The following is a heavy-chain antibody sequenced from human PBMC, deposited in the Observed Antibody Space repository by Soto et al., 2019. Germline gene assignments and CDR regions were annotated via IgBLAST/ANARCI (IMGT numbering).Heavy chain of an antibody. D-gene: IGHD6-6*01. V-gene: IGHV3-7*03. CDR3: ATLGRYSSSSPWFDP. CDR1: GFTFSSYW. Sequence: GGSLRLSCAASGFTFSSYWMSWVRQAPGKGLEWVANIKQDGSEKYYVDSVKGRFTISRDNAKNSLYLQMNSLRAEDTAVYYCATLGRYSSSSPWFDPWGQGTLVTVSS. CDR2: IKQDGSEK. J-gene: IGHJ5*02.